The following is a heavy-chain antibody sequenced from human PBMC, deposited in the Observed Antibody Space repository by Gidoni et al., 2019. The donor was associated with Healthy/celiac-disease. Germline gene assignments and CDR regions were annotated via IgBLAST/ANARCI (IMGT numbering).Heavy chain of an antibody. CDR1: GFTFSNAL. V-gene: IGHV3-15*01. CDR2: IKSKTDGGTT. Sequence: EVQLVESGGGLVKPGGSLRLSCAASGFTFSNALMSWVRQAPGKGLEWVGRIKSKTDGGTTDYAAPVKGRFTISRDDSKNTLYLQMNSLKTEDTAVYYCTTDLGSIYCSSTSCYLVDYWGQGTLVTVSS. CDR3: TTDLGSIYCSSTSCYLVDY. J-gene: IGHJ4*02. D-gene: IGHD2-2*01.